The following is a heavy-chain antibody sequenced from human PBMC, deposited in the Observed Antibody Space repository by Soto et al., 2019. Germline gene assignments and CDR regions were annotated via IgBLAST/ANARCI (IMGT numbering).Heavy chain of an antibody. V-gene: IGHV3-53*02. CDR1: GFTVSSYY. D-gene: IGHD3-22*01. CDR2: IYSGGST. J-gene: IGHJ4*02. CDR3: ARGRYYYDSSGYHSPFDY. Sequence: EVQLVETGGGLIQPGGSLRVSCAASGFTVSSYYMSWVRQAPGKGLEWVSVIYSGGSTYYADSVKGRFTVSRDNSKNILSLQLNSLRAEDTAVYYCARGRYYYDSSGYHSPFDYWGQGTLGTVSS.